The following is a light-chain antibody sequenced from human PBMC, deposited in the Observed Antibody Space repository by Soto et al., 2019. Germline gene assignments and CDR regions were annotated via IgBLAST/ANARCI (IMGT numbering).Light chain of an antibody. CDR1: QNIGNK. Sequence: IGMTQSPGTLSVSPGERATLSCRASQNIGNKVGWYQQKPGQAPRLLIHGASNRATGIPARFSGSGSGTDFTLTISSLEPEDFAVYYCQQRGNWPWTFGQGTKVDIK. CDR2: GAS. CDR3: QQRGNWPWT. V-gene: IGKV3-11*01. J-gene: IGKJ1*01.